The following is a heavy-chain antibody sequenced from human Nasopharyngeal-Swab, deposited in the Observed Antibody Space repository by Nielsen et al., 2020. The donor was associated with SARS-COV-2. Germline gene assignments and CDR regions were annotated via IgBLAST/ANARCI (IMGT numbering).Heavy chain of an antibody. CDR2: ISGSGGST. CDR3: AKRKHQTRAVAGTGEALDY. Sequence: VRQAPGKGLEWVSDISGSGGSTYYADPVKGRFTISRDNSKNTLYLQMNSLRAEDTAVYYCAKRKHQTRAVAGTGEALDYWGQGTLVTVSS. D-gene: IGHD6-19*01. J-gene: IGHJ4*02. V-gene: IGHV3-23*01.